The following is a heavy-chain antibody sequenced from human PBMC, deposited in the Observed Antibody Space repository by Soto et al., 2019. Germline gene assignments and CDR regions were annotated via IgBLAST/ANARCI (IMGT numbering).Heavy chain of an antibody. CDR1: GGSISSGGYY. Sequence: QVQLQESGPGLVKPSQTLSLTCTVSGGSISSGGYYWSWIRQHPGKGLEWIGYIYYSGSTYYNPSLKSRVTISVDTSKNQFSLKLSSVTAADTDVYYCASTGRYCSSTSCYRDPYFDYWGQGTLVTVSS. D-gene: IGHD2-2*01. CDR3: ASTGRYCSSTSCYRDPYFDY. CDR2: IYYSGST. V-gene: IGHV4-31*03. J-gene: IGHJ4*02.